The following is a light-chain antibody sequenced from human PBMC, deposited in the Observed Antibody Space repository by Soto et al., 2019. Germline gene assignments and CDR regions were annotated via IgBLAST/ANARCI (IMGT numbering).Light chain of an antibody. J-gene: IGKJ1*01. V-gene: IGKV3-20*01. CDR3: QQYGSSPLT. CDR1: QSVRSSY. CDR2: GAS. Sequence: EVVLTQSPGTLSLSPGERAALSCRASQSVRSSYLAWYQQKPGQAPRLLIYGASSRATGIPDRFSGSGSGPDFTLTISRLVPEDFAVYYCQQYGSSPLTFGQGTKVEIK.